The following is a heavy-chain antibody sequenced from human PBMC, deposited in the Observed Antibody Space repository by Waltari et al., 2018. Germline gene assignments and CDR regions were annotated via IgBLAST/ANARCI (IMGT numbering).Heavy chain of an antibody. J-gene: IGHJ3*02. CDR2: MNPNSGNT. V-gene: IGHV1-8*03. Sequence: QVQLVQSGAEVKKPGASVKVSCKASGYTFTSYDINWERQATGQGLEWMGWMNPNSGNTGYAQKFQGRVTITRNTSISTAYMELSSLRSEDTAVYYCARDVPSLEWPRGAFDIWGQGTMVTVSS. D-gene: IGHD3-3*01. CDR1: GYTFTSYD. CDR3: ARDVPSLEWPRGAFDI.